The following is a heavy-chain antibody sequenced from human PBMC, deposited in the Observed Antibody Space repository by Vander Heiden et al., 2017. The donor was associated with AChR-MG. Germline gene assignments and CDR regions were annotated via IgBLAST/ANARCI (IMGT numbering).Heavy chain of an antibody. CDR3: ASGVDRDGYESGFDY. D-gene: IGHD5-12*01. CDR2: ISSSSSYI. V-gene: IGHV3-21*05. Sequence: VQLVESGGGLVKPGGSLGLSRADSAFTFSSYSMNRGRQAPGKGLEWVRYISSSSSYIYYADSVKGRFTISRDNAKNSLYLQMNSLRAEDTAVYYCASGVDRDGYESGFDYWVQGTLVTVSS. CDR1: AFTFSSYS. J-gene: IGHJ4*02.